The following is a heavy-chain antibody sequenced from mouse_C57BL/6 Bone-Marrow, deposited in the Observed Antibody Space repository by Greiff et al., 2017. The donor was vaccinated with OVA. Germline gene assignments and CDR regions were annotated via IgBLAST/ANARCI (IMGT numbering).Heavy chain of an antibody. CDR2: ISNLAYSI. J-gene: IGHJ3*01. V-gene: IGHV5-15*01. CDR1: GFTFSDYG. CDR3: ARHAYDGYAFAY. D-gene: IGHD2-3*01. Sequence: VQLKESGGGLVQPGGSLKLSCAASGFTFSDYGMAWVRQAPRKGPEWVAFISNLAYSIYYADTVTGRFTISRENAKNTLYLEMSSLRSEDTAMYYCARHAYDGYAFAYWGQGTLVTVSA.